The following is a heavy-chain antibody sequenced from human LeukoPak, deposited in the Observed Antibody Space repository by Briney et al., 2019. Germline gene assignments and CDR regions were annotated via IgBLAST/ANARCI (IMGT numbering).Heavy chain of an antibody. J-gene: IGHJ4*02. CDR3: ARCYSRTDYFDY. D-gene: IGHD6-13*01. CDR2: INHSGST. Sequence: PSETLSLTCTVSGGSISSSTYYWGWIRQPPGKGLEWIGEINHSGSTNYNPSLKSRVTISVDTSKNQFSLKLSAVTAADTAVYYCARCYSRTDYFDYWGQGTLVTVSS. CDR1: GGSISSSTYY. V-gene: IGHV4-39*07.